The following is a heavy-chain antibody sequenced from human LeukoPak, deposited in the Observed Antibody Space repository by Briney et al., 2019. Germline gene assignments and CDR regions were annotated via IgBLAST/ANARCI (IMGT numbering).Heavy chain of an antibody. D-gene: IGHD4-23*01. CDR3: ARGWTTVVLFDY. CDR1: GFSFSTYS. Sequence: PGGSLRLSCAASGFSFSTYSMNWVRQAPGKGLEWVAFIRYDGSNKYYADSVKGRFTISRDNAKNSLYLQMNSLRAEDTAVYYCARGWTTVVLFDYWGQGTLVTVSS. V-gene: IGHV3-30*02. CDR2: IRYDGSNK. J-gene: IGHJ4*02.